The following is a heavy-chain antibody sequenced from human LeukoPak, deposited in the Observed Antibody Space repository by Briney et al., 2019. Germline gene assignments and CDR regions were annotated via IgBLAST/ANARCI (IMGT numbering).Heavy chain of an antibody. V-gene: IGHV3-9*01. CDR1: GFTFDDYA. CDR2: ISFNSDYI. D-gene: IGHD2-2*02. J-gene: IGHJ4*02. Sequence: PGGSLRLSCTASGFTFDDYAMHWVRQAPGKGLEWVSSISFNSDYIDYADSVKGRFTISRDNAKNSLYLQMNSLRPEDTALYYCAKAFCPGGASSSSCYTGLSYFDYWGQGTLVTVSS. CDR3: AKAFCPGGASSSSCYTGLSYFDY.